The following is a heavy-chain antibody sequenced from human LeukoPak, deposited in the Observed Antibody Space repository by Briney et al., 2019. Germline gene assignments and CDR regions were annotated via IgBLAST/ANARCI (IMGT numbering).Heavy chain of an antibody. Sequence: GASVKVSCKASGHTFTAYYIHWVRQAPGQRLEGMGWINPNSGGTNYAQKFQGRVTMTRDTSISTAYMELSRLRSDDTAVYYCARAHYYYYGMDVWGQGTTVTVSS. CDR3: ARAHYYYYGMDV. V-gene: IGHV1-2*02. J-gene: IGHJ6*02. CDR1: GHTFTAYY. CDR2: INPNSGGT.